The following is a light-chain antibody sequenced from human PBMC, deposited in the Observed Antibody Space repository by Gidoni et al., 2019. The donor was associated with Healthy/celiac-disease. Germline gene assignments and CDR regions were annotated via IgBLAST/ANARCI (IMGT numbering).Light chain of an antibody. CDR3: QQYGSSPPLT. V-gene: IGKV3-20*01. CDR1: QSVSSSY. Sequence: IVLTQSPGTLSLSPGERATLSCRASQSVSSSYLAWYQQKPGQAPRHLIYGASSRSTGIPDRFSGSGAWTDFTLTISRLVPEDFAVYYCQQYGSSPPLTFGQGTKVEIK. CDR2: GAS. J-gene: IGKJ1*01.